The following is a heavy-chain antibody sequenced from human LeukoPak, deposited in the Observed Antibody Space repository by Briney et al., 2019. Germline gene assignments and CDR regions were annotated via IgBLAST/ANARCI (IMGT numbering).Heavy chain of an antibody. Sequence: VASVKVSCKASGGTFSSYAISWVRQAPGQGLEWMGRIIPILGIANYAQKFQGRVTITADKSTSTAYMELSSLRSEDTAVYYCARLGYSSSPGGPDYWGQGTLVTVSS. V-gene: IGHV1-69*04. CDR2: IIPILGIA. D-gene: IGHD6-13*01. CDR3: ARLGYSSSPGGPDY. J-gene: IGHJ4*02. CDR1: GGTFSSYA.